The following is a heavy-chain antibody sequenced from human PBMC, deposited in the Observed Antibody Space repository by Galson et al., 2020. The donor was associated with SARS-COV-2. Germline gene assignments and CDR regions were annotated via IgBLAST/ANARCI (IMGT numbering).Heavy chain of an antibody. CDR2: INPYNGDT. V-gene: IGHV1-18*04. Sequence: ASVKVSCKASGYIFTTYGINWVRQAPGQGLEWMGSINPYNGDTYYAQKVQGRVTMTTDTSTRTADMELRSLRSDDTAVYYCARGPLADSYDIWGQGTLVTVSS. CDR3: ARGPLADSYDI. D-gene: IGHD3-3*02. J-gene: IGHJ3*02. CDR1: GYIFTTYG.